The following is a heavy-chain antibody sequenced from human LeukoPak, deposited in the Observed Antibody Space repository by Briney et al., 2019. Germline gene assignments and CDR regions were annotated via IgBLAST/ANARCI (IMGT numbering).Heavy chain of an antibody. CDR1: GYTFTGYY. J-gene: IGHJ4*02. Sequence: ASVKVSCKASGYTFTGYYMHWVRQAPGQGLEWMGWIKPNNGATSFAQKFHGRVTMTRDTSISTAYMEVSTLRSDDTAVYYCARGSSNTNGKFPNDCWGQGTLVTVSS. V-gene: IGHV1-2*02. CDR3: ARGSSNTNGKFPNDC. D-gene: IGHD2-2*01. CDR2: IKPNNGAT.